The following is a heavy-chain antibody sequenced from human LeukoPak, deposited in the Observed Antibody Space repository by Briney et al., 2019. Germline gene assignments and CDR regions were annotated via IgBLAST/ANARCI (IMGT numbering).Heavy chain of an antibody. J-gene: IGHJ4*02. CDR1: GFTFSSYG. CDR2: ISYDGSNK. Sequence: GGSLRLSCAASGFTFSSYGMHWVRQAPGKGLEWVAVISYDGSNKYYADSVKGRFTISRDNSKNTLYLQMNSLRAEDTAVYYCAKDFRMIVVVNYFDYWGQGALVTVSS. V-gene: IGHV3-30*18. CDR3: AKDFRMIVVVNYFDY. D-gene: IGHD3-22*01.